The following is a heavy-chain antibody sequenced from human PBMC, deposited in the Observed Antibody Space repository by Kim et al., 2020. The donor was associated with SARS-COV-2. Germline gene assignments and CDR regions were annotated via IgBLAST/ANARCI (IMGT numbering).Heavy chain of an antibody. V-gene: IGHV4-39*01. CDR3: AAPIADRANWFAP. J-gene: IGHJ5*02. CDR2: ISYIGTT. Sequence: SETLSLTCTVSGGSVSTTTYYWGWIRQSPGKGLEWIGTISYIGTTYYNPSLKSRVTISIDTSKNQFSLRLNSVTAADTAVYYCAAPIADRANWFAPWGQG. CDR1: GGSVSTTTYY. D-gene: IGHD6-6*01.